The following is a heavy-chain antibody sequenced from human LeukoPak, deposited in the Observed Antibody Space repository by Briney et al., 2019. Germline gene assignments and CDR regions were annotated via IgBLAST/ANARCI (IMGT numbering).Heavy chain of an antibody. V-gene: IGHV3-53*01. D-gene: IGHD3-22*01. CDR3: ARAYSFWYDSSGYFYPY. CDR2: IYSGGTT. CDR1: GFTVSSNY. Sequence: GGSLRLSCAASGFTVSSNYMSWVRQAPGKGLEWVSVIYSGGTTYYADSVKGRFTISRDSSKNTLYLKMNSLGAEDEAVYYCARAYSFWYDSSGYFYPYWGQGTLVTVSS. J-gene: IGHJ4*02.